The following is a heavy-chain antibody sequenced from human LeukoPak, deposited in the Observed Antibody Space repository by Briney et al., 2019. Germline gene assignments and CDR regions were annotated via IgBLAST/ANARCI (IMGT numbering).Heavy chain of an antibody. J-gene: IGHJ4*02. CDR1: GYSISIGYY. CDR3: ARHAFFDSTGYYYYFDY. Sequence: PSETLSLTCAVPGYSISIGYYWGWIRQPPGKGLEWIGSVYHSGSTYYNPSLKSRVTLSMDTSKNQFSLKLNSATAADTAAYYCARHAFFDSTGYYYYFDYWGQGSLVTVSS. CDR2: VYHSGST. D-gene: IGHD3-22*01. V-gene: IGHV4-38-2*01.